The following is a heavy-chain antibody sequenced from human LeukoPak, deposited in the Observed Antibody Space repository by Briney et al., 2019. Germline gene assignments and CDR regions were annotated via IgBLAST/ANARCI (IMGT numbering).Heavy chain of an antibody. V-gene: IGHV3-30*03. CDR3: ARVSHDGGFFQH. D-gene: IGHD3-16*01. J-gene: IGHJ1*01. Sequence: SGGSLRLSCAASGFTFSSYGMRWVRQAPGKGLEWVAVISYDGSNKYYADSVKGRFTISRDNSKNTLYLQMNSLRAEDTAVYYCARVSHDGGFFQHWGQGTLVTVSS. CDR2: ISYDGSNK. CDR1: GFTFSSYG.